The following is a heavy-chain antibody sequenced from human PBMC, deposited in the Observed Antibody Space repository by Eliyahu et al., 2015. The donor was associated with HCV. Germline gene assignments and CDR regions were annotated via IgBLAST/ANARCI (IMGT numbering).Heavy chain of an antibody. Sequence: SGGSIRNGGYYWSWIRQHPGKGLEWIAYSYYTGNTYYNPSLKSRVSMSVDTSKNQFSLKLSSVTAADTAVYYCARGDYYDSSGYFIPFWGQGTLVTVSS. D-gene: IGHD3-22*01. CDR1: GGSIRNGGYY. V-gene: IGHV4-31*02. CDR2: SYYTGNT. J-gene: IGHJ4*02. CDR3: ARGDYYDSSGYFIPF.